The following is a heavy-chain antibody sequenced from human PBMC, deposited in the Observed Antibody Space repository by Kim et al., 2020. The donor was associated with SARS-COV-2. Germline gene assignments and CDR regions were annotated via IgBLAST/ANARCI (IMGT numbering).Heavy chain of an antibody. D-gene: IGHD3-22*01. J-gene: IGHJ6*02. CDR3: ARDYYDSSGPDPHGFEGYYYGMDV. CDR2: INAGNGNT. Sequence: ASVKVSCKASGYTFTSYAMHWVRQAPGQRLEWMGWINAGNGNTKYSQKFQGRVTITRDTSASTAYMELSSLRSEDTAVYYCARDYYDSSGPDPHGFEGYYYGMDVWGQGTTVTVSS. CDR1: GYTFTSYA. V-gene: IGHV1-3*01.